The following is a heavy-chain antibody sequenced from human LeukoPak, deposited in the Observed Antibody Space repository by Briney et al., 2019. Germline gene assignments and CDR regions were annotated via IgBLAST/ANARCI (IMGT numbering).Heavy chain of an antibody. J-gene: IGHJ4*02. V-gene: IGHV4-59*01. CDR1: GGSISSYY. CDR3: ARVGSSGWYNYFDY. CDR2: IYYSGST. D-gene: IGHD6-19*01. Sequence: SETLSLTCTVSGGSISSYYWSWIRQPPGKGLKWMGYIYYSGSTNYNPSLKSRVTISVDTSKNQFSLKLSSVTAADTAVYYCARVGSSGWYNYFDYWGQGTLVTVSS.